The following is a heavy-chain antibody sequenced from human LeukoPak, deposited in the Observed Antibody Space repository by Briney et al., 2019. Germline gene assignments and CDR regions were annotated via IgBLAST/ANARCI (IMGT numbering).Heavy chain of an antibody. J-gene: IGHJ2*01. Sequence: PGGSLRLSCAASGFTFDDYGMSWVRQAPGKGLEWVANINQDGSGKYYVDSVKGRFTISRDNAKNSLYLQMNSLRAEDTAVYYCARVVGAGYFDLWGRGTLVTVSS. CDR1: GFTFDDYG. D-gene: IGHD1-26*01. V-gene: IGHV3-7*01. CDR2: INQDGSGK. CDR3: ARVVGAGYFDL.